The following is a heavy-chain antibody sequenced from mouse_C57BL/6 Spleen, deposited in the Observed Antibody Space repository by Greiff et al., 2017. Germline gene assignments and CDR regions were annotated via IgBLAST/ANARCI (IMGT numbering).Heavy chain of an antibody. D-gene: IGHD2-2*01. CDR3: AREVTTNY. V-gene: IGHV1-50*01. CDR2: IDPSDSYT. J-gene: IGHJ2*01. CDR1: GYTFTSYW. Sequence: QVQLKQPGAELVKPGASVKLSCKASGYTFTSYWMQWVKQRPGQGLEWIGEIDPSDSYTNYNQKFKGKATLTVDTSASTAYMQLSSLTSEDSAVYYCAREVTTNYWGQGTTLTVSS.